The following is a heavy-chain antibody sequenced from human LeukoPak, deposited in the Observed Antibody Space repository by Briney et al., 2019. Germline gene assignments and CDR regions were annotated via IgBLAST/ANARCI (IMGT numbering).Heavy chain of an antibody. CDR3: ARPIFTYYYDSSGYSTFDY. V-gene: IGHV1-2*02. Sequence: GASVKVSCKASGYTFTGYYMHWVRQAPGQGLEWMGWINPNSGGTNYAQKFQGRVTMTRDTSISTAYMELSRLRSDDTAVYYCARPIFTYYYDSSGYSTFDYWGQGTLVTVSS. D-gene: IGHD3-22*01. J-gene: IGHJ4*02. CDR1: GYTFTGYY. CDR2: INPNSGGT.